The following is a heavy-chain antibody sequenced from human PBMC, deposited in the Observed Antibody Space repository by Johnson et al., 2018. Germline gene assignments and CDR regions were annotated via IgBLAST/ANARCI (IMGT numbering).Heavy chain of an antibody. V-gene: IGHV4-59*01. CDR2: IYQSGYT. D-gene: IGHD4-17*01. CDR1: GGSISSYF. CDR3: ARGLRPTPYYFEY. Sequence: QVQLQESGPGLVKPSETLSLTCTVSGGSISSYFWSWIRQPPGKGLEWIGYIYQSGYTNYNPSLRGRVTISVDTSKNQFSLRLSSVTAADTAVYFCARGLRPTPYYFEYWGQGTLVTFSS. J-gene: IGHJ4*02.